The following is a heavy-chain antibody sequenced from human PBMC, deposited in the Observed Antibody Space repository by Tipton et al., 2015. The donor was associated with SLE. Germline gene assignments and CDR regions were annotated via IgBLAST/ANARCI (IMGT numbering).Heavy chain of an antibody. V-gene: IGHV4-34*01. CDR3: ATGYYGSGSYV. CDR2: INHSGST. Sequence: TLSLTCAVYGGSFSGYYWSWIRQPPGKGLEWIGEINHSGSTNYNPSLKSRVTISIDTSKNQFSLKLNSVTAAGTAVYYCATGYYGSGSYVWGQGTLVTVSS. J-gene: IGHJ4*02. CDR1: GGSFSGYY. D-gene: IGHD3-10*01.